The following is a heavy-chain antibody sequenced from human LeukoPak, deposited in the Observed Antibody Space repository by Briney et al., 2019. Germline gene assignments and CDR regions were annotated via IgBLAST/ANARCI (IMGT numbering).Heavy chain of an antibody. V-gene: IGHV1-2*02. J-gene: IGHJ4*02. CDR3: ARDRTATSGSYLS. Sequence: EASVKVSCKASGYTFTGYYMHWVRQAPGQGLEWMGWINPNSGGTNYAQKFQGRVTMTRDTSISTAYMELSRLRSGDTAVYYCARDRTATSGSYLSWGQGTLVTVSS. D-gene: IGHD1-26*01. CDR1: GYTFTGYY. CDR2: INPNSGGT.